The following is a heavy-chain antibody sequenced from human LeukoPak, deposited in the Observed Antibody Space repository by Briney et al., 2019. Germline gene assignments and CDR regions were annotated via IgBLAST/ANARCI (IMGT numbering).Heavy chain of an antibody. CDR2: VYYTGVT. Sequence: SETLSLTCTDSGGYIITSGHYWGWIRQPPGKGLEWIGSVYYTGVTSTNPFFRSRMSISVDTSKNQFSLNLTSVTAADAAVYYCARERSSSGGHNWFDPWGQGTLVTVSS. CDR1: GGYIITSGHY. J-gene: IGHJ5*02. V-gene: IGHV4-39*07. CDR3: ARERSSSGGHNWFDP. D-gene: IGHD4-23*01.